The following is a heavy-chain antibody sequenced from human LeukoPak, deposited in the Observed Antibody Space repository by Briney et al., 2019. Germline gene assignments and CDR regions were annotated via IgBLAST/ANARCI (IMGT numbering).Heavy chain of an antibody. D-gene: IGHD6-19*01. V-gene: IGHV1-46*01. CDR3: ERGVTSGWSNWYFEV. CDR2: INPRGGSA. Sequence: ASVKVSCKASGYTFTDYYIHWVRQAPGQGLEWMGLINPRGGSATYAQRFQGRVTLTRDTSTSTVYMDLSSLTFEDTAVYYCERGVTSGWSNWYFEVWGSGTLVTVSS. CDR1: GYTFTDYY. J-gene: IGHJ2*01.